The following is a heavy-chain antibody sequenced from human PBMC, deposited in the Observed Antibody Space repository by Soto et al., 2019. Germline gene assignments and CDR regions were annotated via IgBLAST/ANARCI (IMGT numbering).Heavy chain of an antibody. CDR2: IIPIFGSA. J-gene: IGHJ4*02. V-gene: IGHV1-69*06. Sequence: QVQLVQSGAEVKKPGSSVKVSCKASGGTFSNYAISWVRQAPGQGLEWMGGIIPIFGSANYAQKFQGRVTITADKSTTTAYMELSSLRSEDTAVYYCARGPSMAAAVTYWGQGTLVTVSS. D-gene: IGHD6-13*01. CDR1: GGTFSNYA. CDR3: ARGPSMAAAVTY.